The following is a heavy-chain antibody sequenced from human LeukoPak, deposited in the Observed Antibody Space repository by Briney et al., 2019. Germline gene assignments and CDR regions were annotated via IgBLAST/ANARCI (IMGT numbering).Heavy chain of an antibody. CDR3: AKDTSSSDYAYYFDY. CDR1: GFTFDDYA. D-gene: IGHD5-12*01. CDR2: ISGDGGST. J-gene: IGHJ4*02. V-gene: IGHV3-43*02. Sequence: GGSLRLSCAASGFTFDDYAMHWVRHAPGKGLEWVSLISGDGGSTYYADSVKGRFTISRDNSKNSLYLQMNSLRTEDTALYYCAKDTSSSDYAYYFDYWGQGTLVTVSS.